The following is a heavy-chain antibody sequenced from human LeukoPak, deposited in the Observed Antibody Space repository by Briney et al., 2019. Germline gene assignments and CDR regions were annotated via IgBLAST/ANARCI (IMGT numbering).Heavy chain of an antibody. CDR2: IYYSGST. J-gene: IGHJ3*02. V-gene: IGHV4-39*07. Sequence: SETLSLTCTVSGGSIRSSSYYWGWIRQPPGKGLEWIGSIYYSGSTYYNASLKSRGTISVDTSKNQFSLKLSSVTAADTAVYYCARDQWLLRGGDHDAFDIWGQGTMVTVSS. CDR1: GGSIRSSSYY. D-gene: IGHD6-19*01. CDR3: ARDQWLLRGGDHDAFDI.